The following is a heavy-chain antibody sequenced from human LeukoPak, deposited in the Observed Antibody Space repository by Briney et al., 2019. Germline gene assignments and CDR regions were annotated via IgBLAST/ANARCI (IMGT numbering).Heavy chain of an antibody. CDR1: GGTFSSYA. D-gene: IGHD3-22*01. V-gene: IGHV1-69*13. Sequence: RASVNVSCKASGGTFSSYAISWVRQAPGQGLEWMGGIIPIFGTANYAQKLQGRVTITADESTSTAYMELSSLRSEDTAVYYCARDRYYYDSSGYWGAFDIWGQGTMVTVSS. CDR2: IIPIFGTA. J-gene: IGHJ3*02. CDR3: ARDRYYYDSSGYWGAFDI.